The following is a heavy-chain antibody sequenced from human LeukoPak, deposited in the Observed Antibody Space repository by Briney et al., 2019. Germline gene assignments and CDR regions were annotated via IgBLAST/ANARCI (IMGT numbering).Heavy chain of an antibody. CDR3: ARGIVVTATWDYFDY. V-gene: IGHV3-30*04. J-gene: IGHJ4*02. Sequence: GTSLRLSCAASGFTFSSSSMHWVRQAPGKGLEWVAVISYDGSNTHYADSVKGRFTLSRDNSKSTLYLQMHSLRAEDTAVYYCARGIVVTATWDYFDYWGQGTLVTVSS. D-gene: IGHD6-19*01. CDR2: ISYDGSNT. CDR1: GFTFSSSS.